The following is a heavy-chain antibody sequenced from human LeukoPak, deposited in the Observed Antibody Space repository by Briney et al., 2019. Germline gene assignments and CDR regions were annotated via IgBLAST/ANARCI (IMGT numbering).Heavy chain of an antibody. CDR3: ARSKVEKQLVGWFDP. Sequence: ASVKVSCKASGYTFTSYDINWVRQATGQGLEWMGWMNPNSGNTGYAQKFQGRVTMTRDTSISTAYMELSRLRSDDTAVYYCARSKVEKQLVGWFDPWGQETLVTVSS. J-gene: IGHJ5*02. CDR2: MNPNSGNT. CDR1: GYTFTSYD. V-gene: IGHV1-8*01. D-gene: IGHD5-24*01.